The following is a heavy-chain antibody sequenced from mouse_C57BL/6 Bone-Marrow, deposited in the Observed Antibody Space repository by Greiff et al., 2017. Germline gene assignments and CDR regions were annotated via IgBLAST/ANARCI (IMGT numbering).Heavy chain of an antibody. Sequence: VQLQQSGPELVKPGASVKISCKASGYSFTDYNMNWVKQSNGKSLEWIGVFNPNYGTTSYNQKFKGKATLAVDQSSSTAYMQINSLTSEDAAVYYCARGIYYDGSYGYFDVWGTGTTVTVSS. V-gene: IGHV1-39*01. CDR2: FNPNYGTT. J-gene: IGHJ1*03. CDR3: ARGIYYDGSYGYFDV. D-gene: IGHD1-1*01. CDR1: GYSFTDYN.